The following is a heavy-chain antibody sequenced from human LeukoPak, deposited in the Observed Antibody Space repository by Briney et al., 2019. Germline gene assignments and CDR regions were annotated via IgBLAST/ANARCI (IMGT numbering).Heavy chain of an antibody. CDR3: VRGYSYGFYFDY. J-gene: IGHJ4*02. CDR1: GYTFTSYG. CDR2: INPNSGGP. D-gene: IGHD5-18*01. Sequence: ASVKVSCKASGYTFTSYGISWVRQAPGQGLEWMGRINPNSGGPNYGQKFQGTVTMTRDTSISTAYLELSNLRSDDTAAYYCVRGYSYGFYFDYWGQGSLVTVS. V-gene: IGHV1-2*06.